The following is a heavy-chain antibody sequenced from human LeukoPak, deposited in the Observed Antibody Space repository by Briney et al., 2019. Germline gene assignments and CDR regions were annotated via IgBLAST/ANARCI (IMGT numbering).Heavy chain of an antibody. CDR3: ARVPKVQWELRYFDY. CDR1: GGSISSYY. CDR2: IYYSGST. D-gene: IGHD1-26*01. V-gene: IGHV4-59*01. J-gene: IGHJ4*02. Sequence: SETLPLTCTVSGGSISSYYWSWIRQPPGKGLEWIGYIYYSGSTNYNPSLESRVTISVDTSKNQFSLKLSSATAADTAVYYCARVPKVQWELRYFDYWGQGTLVTVSS.